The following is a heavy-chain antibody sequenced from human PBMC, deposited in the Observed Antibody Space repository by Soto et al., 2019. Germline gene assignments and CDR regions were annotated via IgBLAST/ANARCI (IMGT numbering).Heavy chain of an antibody. V-gene: IGHV2-26*01. CDR1: GLSITDSEMG. CDR2: IDSSGEK. D-gene: IGHD6-19*01. CDR3: ARRHLAVAVSPWFDP. Sequence: QVTLKESGPVLVKPTETLTLRCTVSGLSITDSEMGVSWIRQPPGQPLEWLAHIDSSGEKSYRTFLKSRLASSKDTSKSQIVRTMTNMDPADTATYYCARRHLAVAVSPWFDPWGQGIPVTVSS. J-gene: IGHJ5*02.